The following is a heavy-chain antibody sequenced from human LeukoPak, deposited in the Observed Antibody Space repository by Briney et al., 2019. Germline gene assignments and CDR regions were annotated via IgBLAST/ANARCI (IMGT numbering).Heavy chain of an antibody. V-gene: IGHV3-53*01. CDR3: ARWLQSLAYFDH. CDR1: GFTVSSNY. D-gene: IGHD5-24*01. CDR2: IYSGGST. J-gene: IGHJ4*02. Sequence: PGGSLRLSCAAPGFTVSSNYMSWVRQAPGKGLEWVSVIYSGGSTNYADPVKGRFTISRDNSKNTLYLQMNSLRAEDTAVYYCARWLQSLAYFDHWGQGTLVTVSS.